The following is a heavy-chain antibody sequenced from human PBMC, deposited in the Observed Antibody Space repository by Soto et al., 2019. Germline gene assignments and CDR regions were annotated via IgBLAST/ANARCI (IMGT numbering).Heavy chain of an antibody. J-gene: IGHJ4*02. V-gene: IGHV4-39*01. D-gene: IGHD3-10*01. CDR1: GGSISDSDNY. CDR3: ARTYFGSGSQYY. Sequence: QLQLQESGPGLVEPSETLSLTCTVSGGSISDSDNYWGWIRQSPGKGLEWIGSIHYSGRTYQNTSLKSRVTIPVDTSKNQFSLKLSSVTAADTAVYYCARTYFGSGSQYYWGQGALVTVS. CDR2: IHYSGRT.